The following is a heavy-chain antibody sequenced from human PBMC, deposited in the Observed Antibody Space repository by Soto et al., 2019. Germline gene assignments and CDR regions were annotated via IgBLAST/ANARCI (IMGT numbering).Heavy chain of an antibody. Sequence: GASVKVSCKASGGTFSSYAISWVRQAPGQGLEWMGGIIPIFGTANYAQKFQGRVTITADESTSTAYMELSSLRSEDTAMYYCARPVGRGSGLYYFDYWGQGTLVTVSS. CDR1: GGTFSSYA. J-gene: IGHJ4*02. D-gene: IGHD6-19*01. V-gene: IGHV1-69*13. CDR2: IIPIFGTA. CDR3: ARPVGRGSGLYYFDY.